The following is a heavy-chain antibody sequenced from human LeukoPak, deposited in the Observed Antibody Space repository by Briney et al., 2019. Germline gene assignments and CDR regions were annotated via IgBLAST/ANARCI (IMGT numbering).Heavy chain of an antibody. CDR3: AKDSRVLLWFGELSPDY. CDR1: GFTFSSYA. J-gene: IGHJ4*02. D-gene: IGHD3-10*01. Sequence: GGSLRLSCAASGFTFSSYAMSWVRQAPGKGLEWVSAISGSGGSTYYADSVKGRFTISRDNSKNTLYLQMNSLRAEDTAVYYCAKDSRVLLWFGELSPDYWGQGTLVTVSS. CDR2: ISGSGGST. V-gene: IGHV3-23*01.